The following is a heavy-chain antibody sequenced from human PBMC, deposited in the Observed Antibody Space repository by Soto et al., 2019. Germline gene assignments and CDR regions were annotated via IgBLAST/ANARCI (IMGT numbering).Heavy chain of an antibody. CDR2: ISAYNGNT. CDR1: GYTFTSYG. V-gene: IGHV1-18*01. CDR3: ARGGIAAAAYYGMDV. D-gene: IGHD6-13*01. Sequence: QVQLVQSGAEVKKPGASVKVSCKASGYTFTSYGISWVRQAPGQGLEWMGWISAYNGNTNYAQKLQGRVTMTTDTSTRPAYMELRSLRSDATAVYYCARGGIAAAAYYGMDVWGQGTTVTVSS. J-gene: IGHJ6*02.